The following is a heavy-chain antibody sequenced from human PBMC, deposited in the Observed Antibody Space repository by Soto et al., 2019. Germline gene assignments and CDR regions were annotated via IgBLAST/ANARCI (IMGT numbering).Heavy chain of an antibody. CDR1: RGSISRSSYY. D-gene: IGHD6-6*01. CDR2: IYYSGST. CDR3: AGEDSSSSYFDY. V-gene: IGHV4-39*01. J-gene: IGHJ4*02. Sequence: PSETLSLTWTVSRGSISRSSYYWGRIRQPPGKGLEWIGSIYYSGSTYYNPSLKSRVTISVDTSKNQFSLKLSSVTAADTAVYYCAGEDSSSSYFDYWGQGTLVTVSS.